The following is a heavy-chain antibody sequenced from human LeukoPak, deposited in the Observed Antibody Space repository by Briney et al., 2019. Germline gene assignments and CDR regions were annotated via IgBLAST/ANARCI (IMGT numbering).Heavy chain of an antibody. CDR3: ARVFYYGSGSYITFDY. J-gene: IGHJ4*02. D-gene: IGHD3-10*01. V-gene: IGHV4-31*03. CDR1: GGSISSGGYY. CDR2: IYYSGST. Sequence: SGTLSLTCTVSGGSISSGGYYWSWIRQHPGKGLEWIGYIYYSGSTYYNPSLKSRVTISVDTSKNQFSLKLSSVTAADTAVYYCARVFYYGSGSYITFDYWGQGTLVTVSS.